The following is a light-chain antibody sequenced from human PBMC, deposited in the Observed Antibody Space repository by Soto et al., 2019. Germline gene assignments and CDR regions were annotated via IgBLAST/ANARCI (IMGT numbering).Light chain of an antibody. Sequence: QSALTQPASVSGSFGQSITISCTGTSGDIGTYDIVSWYQLHPGRAPKLLIYGVTIRPSGISNRFSGSKSGSTASLTISGLRDEDEADYYCSSYSTSYFYFFGSGTKVTVL. CDR3: SSYSTSYFYF. CDR2: GVT. V-gene: IGLV2-14*02. J-gene: IGLJ1*01. CDR1: SGDIGTYDI.